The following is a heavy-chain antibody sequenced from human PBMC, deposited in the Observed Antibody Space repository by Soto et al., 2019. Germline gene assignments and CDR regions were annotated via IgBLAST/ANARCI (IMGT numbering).Heavy chain of an antibody. Sequence: ASVKVSCKASGYTFTSYGISWVRQAPGQGLEWMGWISAYNGNTNYAQKLQGRVTMTPDESTSTAHMELSSLRSEDTAVYYCARASIFGVVIILFGYWGQGTLVTVSS. CDR2: ISAYNGNT. CDR1: GYTFTSYG. D-gene: IGHD3-3*01. V-gene: IGHV1-18*01. CDR3: ARASIFGVVIILFGY. J-gene: IGHJ4*02.